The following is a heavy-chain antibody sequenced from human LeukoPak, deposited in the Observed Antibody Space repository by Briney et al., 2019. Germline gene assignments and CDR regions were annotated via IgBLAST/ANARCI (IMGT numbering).Heavy chain of an antibody. V-gene: IGHV4-39*06. D-gene: IGHD6-19*01. CDR2: IYYSGST. CDR1: GGSISSSSSH. J-gene: IGHJ4*02. Sequence: PSETLSLTCTVSGGSISSSSSHWGWIRQPPGKGLEWIGTIYYSGSTYYNPSLKSRVTVSVDTSKNQFALKLSSVTAADTAVYYCARDWQSWGQGTLVTVSS. CDR3: ARDWQS.